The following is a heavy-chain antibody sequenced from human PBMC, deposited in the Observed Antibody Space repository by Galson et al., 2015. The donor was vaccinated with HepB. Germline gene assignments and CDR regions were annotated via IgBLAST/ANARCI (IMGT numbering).Heavy chain of an antibody. Sequence: SVKVSCKASGGTFSSYAISWVRQAPGQGLEWMGGIIPIFGTANYAQKFQGRVTITADESTSTAYMELSSLRSEDTAVYYCARVRGVIVGANPPWYFDLWGRGTLVTVSS. D-gene: IGHD1-26*01. CDR1: GGTFSSYA. CDR3: ARVRGVIVGANPPWYFDL. CDR2: IIPIFGTA. J-gene: IGHJ2*01. V-gene: IGHV1-69*13.